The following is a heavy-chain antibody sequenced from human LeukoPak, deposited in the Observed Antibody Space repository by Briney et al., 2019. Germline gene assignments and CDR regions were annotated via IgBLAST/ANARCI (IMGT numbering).Heavy chain of an antibody. D-gene: IGHD3-3*01. CDR2: IYHSGST. CDR1: GYSISSGYY. J-gene: IGHJ5*02. V-gene: IGHV4-38-2*02. Sequence: PSETLSLTCTVSGYSISSGYYWGWIRQPPGKGLEWIGNIYHSGSTYYNPSLKSRVTISVDTSKNQFSLKLSSVTAADTAVYHCARGDSFWSGYLWFDPWGQGTLVTVSS. CDR3: ARGDSFWSGYLWFDP.